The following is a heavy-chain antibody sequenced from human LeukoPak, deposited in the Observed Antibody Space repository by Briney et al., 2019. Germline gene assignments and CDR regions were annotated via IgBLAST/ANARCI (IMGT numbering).Heavy chain of an antibody. CDR1: GFTFSSYA. CDR2: IWYDGSNK. V-gene: IGHV3-33*08. CDR3: ARDSYSSGWFDY. J-gene: IGHJ4*02. D-gene: IGHD6-19*01. Sequence: PGGSLRLSCAASGFTFSSYAMHWVRQAPGKGLEWVAVIWYDGSNKYYADSVKGRFTISRDNSKNTLYLQMNSLRAEDTAVYYCARDSYSSGWFDYWGQGTLVTVSS.